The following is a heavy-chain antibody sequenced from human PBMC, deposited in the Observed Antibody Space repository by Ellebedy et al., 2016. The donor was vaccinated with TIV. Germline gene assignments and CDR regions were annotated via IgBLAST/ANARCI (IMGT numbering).Heavy chain of an antibody. CDR2: INPDGSST. Sequence: GESLKISCAASGFTVSSNYMSWVRQAPGKGLVWVSRINPDGSSTSYADFVKGRFTISRDNAKNTLFLQMNSLRAEDTAVYYCSSDHTGPYDYWGLGTLVTVSS. J-gene: IGHJ4*02. D-gene: IGHD1-1*01. V-gene: IGHV3-74*01. CDR1: GFTVSSNY. CDR3: SSDHTGPYDY.